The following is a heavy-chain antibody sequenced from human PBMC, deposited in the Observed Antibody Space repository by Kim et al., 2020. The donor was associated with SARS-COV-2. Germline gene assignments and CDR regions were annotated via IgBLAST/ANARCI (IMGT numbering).Heavy chain of an antibody. D-gene: IGHD2-15*01. J-gene: IGHJ4*02. CDR1: GGSFSGYY. CDR3: ARSPGLLHYFDY. CDR2: INHSGST. V-gene: IGHV4-34*01. Sequence: SETLSLTCAVYGGSFSGYYWSWIRQPPGKGLEWIGEINHSGSTNYNPSLKSRVTISVDTSKNQFSLKLSSVTAADTAVYYCARSPGLLHYFDYWGQGTLVTVSS.